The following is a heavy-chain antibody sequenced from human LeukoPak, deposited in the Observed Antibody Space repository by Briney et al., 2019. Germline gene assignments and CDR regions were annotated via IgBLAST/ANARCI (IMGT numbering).Heavy chain of an antibody. CDR3: ARGRGAVAPYWYFDL. CDR2: INPNSGGT. Sequence: ASVKVSCRASGYTFTGYYMHWVRQAPGQGLEWMGWINPNSGGTNYAQKFQGWVTMTRDTSISTAYMELSRLRSDDTAVYYCARGRGAVAPYWYFDLWGRGTLVTVSS. CDR1: GYTFTGYY. V-gene: IGHV1-2*04. D-gene: IGHD6-19*01. J-gene: IGHJ2*01.